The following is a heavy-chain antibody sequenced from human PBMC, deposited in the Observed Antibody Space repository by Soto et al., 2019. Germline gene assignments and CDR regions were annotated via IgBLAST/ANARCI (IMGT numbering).Heavy chain of an antibody. Sequence: EVQLLESGGGLVQPGRSLRLSCAASGFTFSSYAMSWVRQAPGKGLEWVSAISGSGGSTYYADSVKGRFTISRDNSKNTLYLQMNSLRAEDTAVYYCAKASVWFGEYCDYWGQGTLVTVSS. V-gene: IGHV3-23*01. CDR1: GFTFSSYA. CDR2: ISGSGGST. D-gene: IGHD3-10*01. CDR3: AKASVWFGEYCDY. J-gene: IGHJ4*02.